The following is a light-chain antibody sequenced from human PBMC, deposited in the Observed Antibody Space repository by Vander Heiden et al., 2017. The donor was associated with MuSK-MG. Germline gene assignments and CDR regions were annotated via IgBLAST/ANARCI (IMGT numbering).Light chain of an antibody. J-gene: IGKJ5*01. V-gene: IGKV1-39*01. CDR2: AAS. CDR3: QQSYSTPIT. Sequence: DIQMTQSPSSLSASVGDRVTITCRASQSISSYLNWYQQKPGKAPKLLIYAASSLQSGVPSRFSGSGSGTDFTLTISSLQPEDFATYYCQQSYSTPITFGKGTRREMK. CDR1: QSISSY.